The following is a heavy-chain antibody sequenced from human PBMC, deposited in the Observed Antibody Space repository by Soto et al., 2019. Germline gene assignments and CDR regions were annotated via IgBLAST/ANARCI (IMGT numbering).Heavy chain of an antibody. D-gene: IGHD1-7*01. CDR3: AWESGENWSYEAY. V-gene: IGHV4-4*07. J-gene: IGHJ4*02. CDR1: CGSISDYS. CDR2: ISATGKN. Sequence: SETLSLTCSFSCGSISDYSWNWIRQSAGKGLEWIGRISATGKNQVNPSLQSRVTMSLDTSKNQFSLKLTSVTAADTAVYYCAWESGENWSYEAYWGQGTLVTVS.